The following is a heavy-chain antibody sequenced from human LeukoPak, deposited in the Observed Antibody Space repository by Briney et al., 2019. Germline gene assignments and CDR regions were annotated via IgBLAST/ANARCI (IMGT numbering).Heavy chain of an antibody. CDR2: IYSTGST. CDR1: GGSISSYY. Sequence: KASETLSLTCTVSGGSISSYYWRWIRQPAGKGLEWIGRIYSTGSTNYNPSLKSRVTMSVDTSKNQFSLRLRSVTAADTAVYYCARHVASAGTAGFDFWGQGAMVTVSS. D-gene: IGHD6-13*01. CDR3: ARHVASAGTAGFDF. J-gene: IGHJ4*02. V-gene: IGHV4-4*07.